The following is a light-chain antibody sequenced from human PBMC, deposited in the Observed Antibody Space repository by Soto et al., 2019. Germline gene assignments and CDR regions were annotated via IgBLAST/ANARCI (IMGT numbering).Light chain of an antibody. J-gene: IGKJ1*01. Sequence: EIVLTQSPGTLSLSPGERATLSCRASQSVSNNYLAWYHQKPGRAPRLVIYGASSRATGIPDRFSGSGAGADFALTISRLEPETLEVYYCQQYVTSMWTFGQGTRVKIK. CDR1: QSVSNNY. CDR2: GAS. CDR3: QQYVTSMWT. V-gene: IGKV3-20*01.